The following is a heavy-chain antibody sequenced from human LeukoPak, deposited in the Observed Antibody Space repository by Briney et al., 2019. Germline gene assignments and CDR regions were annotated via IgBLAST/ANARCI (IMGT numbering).Heavy chain of an antibody. CDR2: IYVSGSS. J-gene: IGHJ3*02. D-gene: IGHD6-13*01. Sequence: SETLSLTCTVSGASISSYYWSWIRQPAGKGLEWIGRIYVSGSSVYNPSLKSRVTISVDTSKNQLSLRLKSVTAADTAVYYCARGAWSSSWSGDDAFDIWGQGTMVTVSS. V-gene: IGHV4-4*07. CDR3: ARGAWSSSWSGDDAFDI. CDR1: GASISSYY.